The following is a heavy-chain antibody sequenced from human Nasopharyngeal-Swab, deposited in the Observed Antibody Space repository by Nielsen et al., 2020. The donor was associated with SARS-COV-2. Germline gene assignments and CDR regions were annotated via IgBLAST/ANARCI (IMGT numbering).Heavy chain of an antibody. CDR2: ITPSGGST. CDR3: ARDGPGGWFLDY. CDR1: GYTFTSYH. Sequence: SVQVSCKASGYTFTSYHMHWVRQAPGQGLEWMGIITPSGGSTNYAQKFQGRVTMTSDTSTSTVYMYLSSLRSEDTAVYYCARDGPGGWFLDYWGQGTLVTVSS. D-gene: IGHD6-19*01. V-gene: IGHV1-46*01. J-gene: IGHJ4*02.